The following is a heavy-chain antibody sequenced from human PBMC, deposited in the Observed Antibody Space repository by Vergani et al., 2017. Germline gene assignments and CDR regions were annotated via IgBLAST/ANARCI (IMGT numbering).Heavy chain of an antibody. CDR3: AKDRAVAGTSANYYYYGMDV. Sequence: QVQLVESGGGVVQPGRSLRLSCAASGFTFSSYAMHWVRQAPGKGLEWVAVISYDGSNKYYADSVKGRFTISRDNSKNTLYLQMNSLRAEDTAVYYCAKDRAVAGTSANYYYYGMDVWGQGTTVTVSS. CDR1: GFTFSSYA. D-gene: IGHD6-19*01. J-gene: IGHJ6*02. CDR2: ISYDGSNK. V-gene: IGHV3-30-3*01.